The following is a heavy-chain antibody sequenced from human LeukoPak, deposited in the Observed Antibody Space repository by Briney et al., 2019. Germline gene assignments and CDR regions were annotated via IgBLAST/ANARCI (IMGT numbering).Heavy chain of an antibody. J-gene: IGHJ4*02. CDR2: ISSNGGST. CDR3: ARGATV. Sequence: GKGLEYVSAISSNGGSTYYANSVKGRFTISRDNSKNTLYLQMGSLRAEDMAVYYCARGATVWGQGTLVTVSS. D-gene: IGHD1-26*01. V-gene: IGHV3-64*01.